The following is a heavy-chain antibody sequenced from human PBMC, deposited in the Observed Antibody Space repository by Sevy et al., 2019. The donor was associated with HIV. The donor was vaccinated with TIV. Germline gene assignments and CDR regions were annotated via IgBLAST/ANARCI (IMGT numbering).Heavy chain of an antibody. D-gene: IGHD1-1*01. V-gene: IGHV3-21*01. Sequence: GGSLRLSCAASGFTFSVYVMNWVRQAPGKGLEWVSSISGPYNSVNYGGSVQGRFTISRDNAKNSLFLQMNSLKAEDTAVYYCARATGTETLDAFDVWGQGTLVTVSS. CDR2: ISGPYNSV. CDR3: ARATGTETLDAFDV. CDR1: GFTFSVYV. J-gene: IGHJ3*01.